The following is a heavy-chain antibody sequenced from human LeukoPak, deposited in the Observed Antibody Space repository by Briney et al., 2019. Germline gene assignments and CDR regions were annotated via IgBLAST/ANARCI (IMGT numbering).Heavy chain of an antibody. V-gene: IGHV3-48*03. Sequence: GGSLSLSCAASGFTFSSYEMNWVRQAPGKGLEWVSYISSSGSTIYYADSVKGRFTISRDNAKNSLYLQMNSLRAEDTAVYYCARAANPPFDYWGQGTLVTVSS. CDR3: ARAANPPFDY. J-gene: IGHJ4*02. CDR2: ISSSGSTI. CDR1: GFTFSSYE.